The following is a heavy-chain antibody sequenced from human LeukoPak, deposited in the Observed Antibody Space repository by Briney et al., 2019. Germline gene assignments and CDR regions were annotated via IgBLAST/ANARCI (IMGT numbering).Heavy chain of an antibody. CDR2: ISDNGGST. J-gene: IGHJ4*02. Sequence: GGSLRLPCAASGFTFSSYAMHWVRQAPGKGLEYVSAISDNGGSTYYANSVKGRFTISRDNSKNTLYLQMGSLRAEDMAVYYCARAHSSGWYSAWGQGTLVTVSS. CDR1: GFTFSSYA. CDR3: ARAHSSGWYSA. V-gene: IGHV3-64*01. D-gene: IGHD6-19*01.